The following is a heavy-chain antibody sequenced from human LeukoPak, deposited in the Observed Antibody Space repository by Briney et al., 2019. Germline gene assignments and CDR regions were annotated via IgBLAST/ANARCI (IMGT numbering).Heavy chain of an antibody. CDR1: GDSISSGNY. CDR2: IYYSGST. D-gene: IGHD6-13*01. V-gene: IGHV4-38-2*02. J-gene: IGHJ4*02. CDR3: ARDLQQLVPFDY. Sequence: SETLSLTCTVSGDSISSGNYWGWIRQPPGKGLEWIGSIYYSGSTYYNPSLKSRVTISVDTSKNQFSLKLSSVTAADTAVYYCARDLQQLVPFDYWGQGTLVTVSS.